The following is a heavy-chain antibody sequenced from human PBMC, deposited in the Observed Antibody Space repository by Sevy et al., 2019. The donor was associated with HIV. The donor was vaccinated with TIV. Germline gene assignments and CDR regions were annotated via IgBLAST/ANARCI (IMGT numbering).Heavy chain of an antibody. Sequence: GGSLRLSCAASGFIFSNYAMHWVRQAPGKGLEWVAVISQDGNSEYSADSVKGRFTISRDNSKNTLYLQMNSLRAEDTAVFYCARDGAAGSGAFWACKWFDPWGQGTLVTVSS. V-gene: IGHV3-30-3*01. CDR2: ISQDGNSE. CDR1: GFIFSNYA. CDR3: ARDGAAGSGAFWACKWFDP. J-gene: IGHJ5*02. D-gene: IGHD2-15*01.